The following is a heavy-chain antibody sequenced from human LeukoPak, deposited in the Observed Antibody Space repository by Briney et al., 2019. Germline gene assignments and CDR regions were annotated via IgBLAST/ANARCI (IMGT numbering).Heavy chain of an antibody. J-gene: IGHJ3*02. CDR3: ARDYCSGGSCSDAFDI. Sequence: GGSLRLSCAASGFTLSSYALSWVRQAPGKGLEWVSGISGSGGRTFYADSVKGRFTISRDNAKNSLYLQMNSLRAEDTAVYYCARDYCSGGSCSDAFDIWGQGTMVTVSS. CDR1: GFTLSSYA. V-gene: IGHV3-23*01. CDR2: ISGSGGRT. D-gene: IGHD2-15*01.